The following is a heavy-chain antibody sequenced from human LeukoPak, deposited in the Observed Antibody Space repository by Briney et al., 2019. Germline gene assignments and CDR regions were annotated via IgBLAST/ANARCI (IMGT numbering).Heavy chain of an antibody. CDR3: ARAWYYDFWSGYYTGGFFDY. J-gene: IGHJ4*02. CDR2: ISSSGSTI. V-gene: IGHV3-48*03. D-gene: IGHD3-3*01. CDR1: GFTLSSYE. Sequence: PGGSLRLSCAASGFTLSSYEMNWVRQAPGKGVEWVSYISSSGSTIYYAESVKGRFSISRDNSNNSLYLQMNSLRAEDTAVYYCARAWYYDFWSGYYTGGFFDYWGQGTLVTVSS.